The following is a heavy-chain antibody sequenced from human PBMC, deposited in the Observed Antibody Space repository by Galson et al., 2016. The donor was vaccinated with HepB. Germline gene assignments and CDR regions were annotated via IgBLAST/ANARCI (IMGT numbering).Heavy chain of an antibody. V-gene: IGHV4-34*01. D-gene: IGHD1-20*01. J-gene: IGHJ5*02. CDR3: AKYDWTYGSFDP. Sequence: SLRGYYWSWIRQPPGKGLEWLGEVNHSGKTTYNASFKSRVTISVDASLKHFSLSLRSVAAADTAIYYCAKYDWTYGSFDPWAQGTLVTVSS. CDR1: SLRGYY. CDR2: VNHSGKT.